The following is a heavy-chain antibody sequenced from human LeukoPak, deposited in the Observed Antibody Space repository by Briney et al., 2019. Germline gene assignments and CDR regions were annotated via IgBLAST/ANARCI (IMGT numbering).Heavy chain of an antibody. D-gene: IGHD6-6*01. CDR1: GYTFTGYY. J-gene: IGHJ4*02. V-gene: IGHV1-2*02. CDR3: AREPEYSSSSFDY. Sequence: ASVKVSCKASGYTFTGYYMHWVRQAPGQGLEWMGWINPNSGGTNYAQKFQGRVTVTRDTSISTAYMELSRLRSDDTAVYYCAREPEYSSSSFDYWGQGTLVTVSS. CDR2: INPNSGGT.